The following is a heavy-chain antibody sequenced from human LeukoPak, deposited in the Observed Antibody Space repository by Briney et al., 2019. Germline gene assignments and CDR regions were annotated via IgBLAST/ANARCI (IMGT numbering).Heavy chain of an antibody. D-gene: IGHD2-2*01. V-gene: IGHV4-4*07. CDR1: GGSISSYY. Sequence: SETLSLTCTVSGGSISSYYWSRIRQPAGKGLEWTGRIYTSGSTNYNPSLKSRVTMSVDTSKNQFSLKLSSVTAADTAVYYCARDETSRDYYYGMDVWGQGTTVTVSS. CDR3: ARDETSRDYYYGMDV. J-gene: IGHJ6*02. CDR2: IYTSGST.